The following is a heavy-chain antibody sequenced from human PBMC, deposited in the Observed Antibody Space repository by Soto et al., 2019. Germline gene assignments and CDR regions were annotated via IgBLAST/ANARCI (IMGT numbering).Heavy chain of an antibody. D-gene: IGHD5-12*01. CDR3: AKLSRDGYNPREIYYYYGMDV. CDR2: ISYDGSNK. CDR1: GFTFSSYG. J-gene: IGHJ6*02. Sequence: QVQLVESGGGVVQPGRSLRLSCAASGFTFSSYGMHWVRQAPGKGLEWVAVISYDGSNKYYADSVKGRFTISRDNSKNTLHLQMNSLRAEDTAVYYCAKLSRDGYNPREIYYYYGMDVWGQGTTVTVSS. V-gene: IGHV3-30*18.